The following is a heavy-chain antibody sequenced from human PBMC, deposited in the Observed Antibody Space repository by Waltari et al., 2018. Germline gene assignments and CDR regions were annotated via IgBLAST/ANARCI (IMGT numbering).Heavy chain of an antibody. Sequence: QVQLQESGPGLVKSSETLSLACGVSGDSISSGFYWVWIRQPPGKGPEWIGSVYHSGSTFYHPSLKSRVTMSVDTSKKHFSLSLSSVTAADTAVYYCARATCSHGGCSMYYFYYYMDVWGKGTTVTVSS. CDR3: ARATCSHGGCSMYYFYYYMDV. CDR2: VYHSGST. D-gene: IGHD2-15*01. CDR1: GDSISSGFY. J-gene: IGHJ6*03. V-gene: IGHV4-38-2*01.